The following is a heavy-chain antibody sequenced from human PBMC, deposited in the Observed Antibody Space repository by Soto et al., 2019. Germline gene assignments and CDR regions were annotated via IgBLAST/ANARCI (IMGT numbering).Heavy chain of an antibody. CDR3: ARAKTTVTSFDP. D-gene: IGHD4-4*01. J-gene: IGHJ5*02. V-gene: IGHV4-31*03. Sequence: QVQLQESGPGLVKPSQTLSLTCTVSGFSISSGGYYWSWIRQYPGKGLEWIGNIYYSGPTYYNPSLKSRLTITVYASDNQFSLRLSALTAADTAVYFCARAKTTVTSFDPWGQGTLVTVSS. CDR1: GFSISSGGYY. CDR2: IYYSGPT.